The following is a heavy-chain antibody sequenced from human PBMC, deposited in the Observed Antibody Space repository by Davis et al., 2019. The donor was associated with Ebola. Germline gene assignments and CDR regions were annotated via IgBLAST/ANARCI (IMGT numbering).Heavy chain of an antibody. CDR2: ISGSGGST. Sequence: GESLKISCAASGFTFSSYAMSWVRQAPGKGLEWVSAISGSGGSTYYADSVKGRFTISRDNSKNTLYLQMNSLRAEDTAVYYCAKGLGYSSGWGFDYWGQGTLVTVSS. CDR1: GFTFSSYA. J-gene: IGHJ4*02. CDR3: AKGLGYSSGWGFDY. D-gene: IGHD6-19*01. V-gene: IGHV3-23*01.